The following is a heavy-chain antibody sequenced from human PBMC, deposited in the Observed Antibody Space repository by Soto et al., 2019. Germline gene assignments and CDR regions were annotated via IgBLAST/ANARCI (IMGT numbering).Heavy chain of an antibody. Sequence: GGSLRLSCAASGFTFSSYAMSWVRQAPGKGLEWVSSISSSSSYIYYADSVKGRFTISRDNAKNSLYLQMNSLRAEDTAVYYCARDVEYSSSFYYYYGMDVWGQGTTVTVSS. CDR3: ARDVEYSSSFYYYYGMDV. D-gene: IGHD6-6*01. CDR1: GFTFSSYA. J-gene: IGHJ6*02. V-gene: IGHV3-21*01. CDR2: ISSSSSYI.